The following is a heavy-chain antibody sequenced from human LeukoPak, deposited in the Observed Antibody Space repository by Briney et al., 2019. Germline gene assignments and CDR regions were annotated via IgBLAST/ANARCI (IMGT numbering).Heavy chain of an antibody. CDR3: VRDSYSNYFDY. Sequence: PGGSLRLSCAASGFTFDSYAMSWVRQAPGEGLEWVSFISSSSSYIDYADSVKGRFTISRDNAKNSLYLQMNSLRAEDTAVYYCVRDSYSNYFDYWGQGTLVTVSS. CDR1: GFTFDSYA. D-gene: IGHD4-11*01. V-gene: IGHV3-21*01. J-gene: IGHJ4*02. CDR2: ISSSSSYI.